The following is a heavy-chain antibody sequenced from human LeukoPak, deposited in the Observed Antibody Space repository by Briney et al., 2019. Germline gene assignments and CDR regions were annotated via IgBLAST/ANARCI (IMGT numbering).Heavy chain of an antibody. CDR1: GGTFSSYA. CDR2: IIPIFGTA. Sequence: ASVKVSCKASGGTFSSYAISWVRQAPGQGLEWMGGIIPIFGTANYAQKFQGRVTITADESTSTAYMELSSLRSEDTAMYYCAREAGGSGSCDYWGQGTLVTVSS. V-gene: IGHV1-69*13. D-gene: IGHD3-10*01. J-gene: IGHJ4*02. CDR3: AREAGGSGSCDY.